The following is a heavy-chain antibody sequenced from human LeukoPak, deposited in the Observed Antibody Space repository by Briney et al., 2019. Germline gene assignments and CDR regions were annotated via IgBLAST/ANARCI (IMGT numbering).Heavy chain of an antibody. D-gene: IGHD3-22*01. Sequence: PGGSLRLSCAASGFTFSSYGMHWVRQAPGKGLEWVAVIWYDGSNKYYADSVKGRFTISRDNSKNTLYLQMNSLRAEDTAVYYCARELTMIVVVIGYWGQGTLVTVSS. V-gene: IGHV3-30*19. CDR2: IWYDGSNK. J-gene: IGHJ4*02. CDR3: ARELTMIVVVIGY. CDR1: GFTFSSYG.